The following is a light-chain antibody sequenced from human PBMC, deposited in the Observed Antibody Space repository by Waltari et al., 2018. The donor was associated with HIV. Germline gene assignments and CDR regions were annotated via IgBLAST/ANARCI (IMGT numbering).Light chain of an antibody. V-gene: IGKV1-5*03. CDR2: AAS. CDR3: QQYNSYSWT. J-gene: IGKJ1*01. CDR1: QSIYSR. Sequence: DIHMTHSPSTLPASVRDRVTITCRASQSIYSRLARYQQKPGKAPKLLIYAASNLESGVPSRFSGSGSGTEFTLTISSLQPHDFATYYCQQYNSYSWTFGQGTKVEIK.